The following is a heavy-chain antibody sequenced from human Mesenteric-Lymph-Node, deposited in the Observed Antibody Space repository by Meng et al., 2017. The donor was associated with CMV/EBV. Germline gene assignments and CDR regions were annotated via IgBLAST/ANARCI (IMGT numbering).Heavy chain of an antibody. Sequence: GGSLRLSCAASGSTFDDYAMHWVRQAPGKGLEWVSGISWNGGIIDYADSVKGRFTISRDNAKNSLYLQMNSLRGEDTAVYYCAKYRGTTTPRYYFDYWGQGTLVTVSS. CDR1: GSTFDDYA. D-gene: IGHD1-1*01. CDR3: AKYRGTTTPRYYFDY. V-gene: IGHV3-9*01. J-gene: IGHJ4*02. CDR2: ISWNGGII.